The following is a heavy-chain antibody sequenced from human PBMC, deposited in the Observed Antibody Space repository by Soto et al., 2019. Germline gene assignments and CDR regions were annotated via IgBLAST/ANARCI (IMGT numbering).Heavy chain of an antibody. CDR1: GGTFSSYA. Sequence: SVKVSCKASGGTFSSYAISWVRQAPGQGLEWMGGIIPIFGTANYAQKSQGRVTITADESTSTAYMELSSLRSEDTAVYYCARGGYSGYYCHYYYEAMDVWGQGTTVTVSS. CDR2: IIPIFGTA. V-gene: IGHV1-69*13. J-gene: IGHJ6*02. D-gene: IGHD1-26*01. CDR3: ARGGYSGYYCHYYYEAMDV.